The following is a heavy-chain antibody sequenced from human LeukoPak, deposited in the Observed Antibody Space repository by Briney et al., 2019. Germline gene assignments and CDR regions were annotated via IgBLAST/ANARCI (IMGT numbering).Heavy chain of an antibody. D-gene: IGHD1-26*01. CDR1: GGTFSSYA. V-gene: IGHV1-69*05. J-gene: IGHJ5*02. CDR2: IIPIFGTA. Sequence: SVKVSCKASGGTFSSYAISWVRQAPGQGLGWMGGIIPIFGTANYAQKFQGRVTITTDESTSTAYMELSSLRSEDTAVYYCARASTLVAVDAGWELQGWFDPWGQGTLVTVSS. CDR3: ARASTLVAVDAGWELQGWFDP.